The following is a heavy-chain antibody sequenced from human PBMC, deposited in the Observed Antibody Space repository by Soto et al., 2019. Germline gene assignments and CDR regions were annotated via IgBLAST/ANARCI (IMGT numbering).Heavy chain of an antibody. CDR2: IKQDGSEK. Sequence: PGGSLRLSCAASGFSFSTYWMSWVRQAPGKGLEWVANIKQDGSEKYYVNSVAGRFTISRDNSKNTLYLQMNSLRAEDTAVYYCAKGLIGSNKFYYYYGMDVWGQGTTVTVSS. J-gene: IGHJ6*02. D-gene: IGHD3-16*01. CDR1: GFSFSTYW. V-gene: IGHV3-7*02. CDR3: AKGLIGSNKFYYYYGMDV.